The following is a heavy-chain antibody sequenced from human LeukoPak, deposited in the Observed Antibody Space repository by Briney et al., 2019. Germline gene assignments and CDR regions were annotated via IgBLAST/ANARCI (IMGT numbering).Heavy chain of an antibody. J-gene: IGHJ1*01. Sequence: GGSLRLSCAASGFTFSSYAMHWVRQAPGKGLEWVAVISYDGSNKYYADSVKGRFTISRDNSKNTLYLQMNSLRAEDTAVYYCARVGVAWDIVVVPAAGYFQHWGQGTLVTVSS. D-gene: IGHD2-2*01. V-gene: IGHV3-30*04. CDR1: GFTFSSYA. CDR2: ISYDGSNK. CDR3: ARVGVAWDIVVVPAAGYFQH.